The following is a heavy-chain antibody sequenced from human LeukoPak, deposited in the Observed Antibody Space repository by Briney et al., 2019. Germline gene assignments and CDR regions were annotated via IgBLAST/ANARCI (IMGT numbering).Heavy chain of an antibody. CDR1: GYTFTSYD. D-gene: IGHD2-15*01. V-gene: IGHV1-46*01. CDR3: ARDGDPGYCSGGSCYHAFDI. J-gene: IGHJ3*02. Sequence: ASVKVSCKASGYTFTSYDINWVRQAPGQGLEWMGIINPSGGSTSYAQKFQGRVTMTRDTSTSTVYMELSSLRSEDTAVYYCARDGDPGYCSGGSCYHAFDIWGQGTMVTVSS. CDR2: INPSGGST.